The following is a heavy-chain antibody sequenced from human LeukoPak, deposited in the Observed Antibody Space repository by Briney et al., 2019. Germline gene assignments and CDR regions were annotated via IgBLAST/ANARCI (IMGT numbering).Heavy chain of an antibody. CDR1: GYIFTSYY. J-gene: IGHJ4*02. CDR3: ARDPAEANYGHFGYFDY. CDR2: INPSGGST. V-gene: IGHV1-46*01. Sequence: ASVKVSCKTSGYIFTSYYMHWVRQAPGQGLEYMGIINPSGGSTSYAQKFQGRVTMTRDTSTSTVYMELSSLRSEDTAVYYCARDPAEANYGHFGYFDYWGQGTLVTVSS. D-gene: IGHD4-17*01.